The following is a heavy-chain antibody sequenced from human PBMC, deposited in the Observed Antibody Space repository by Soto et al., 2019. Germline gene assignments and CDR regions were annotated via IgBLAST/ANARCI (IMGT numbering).Heavy chain of an antibody. CDR1: GFTFSSYG. D-gene: IGHD6-6*01. CDR3: AKGDSIAARRYYYYGMDV. J-gene: IGHJ6*02. CDR2: ISYDGSNK. Sequence: SGGSLRLSCAASGFTFSSYGMHWVRQAPGKGLEWVAVISYDGSNKYYADSVKGRFTISRDNSKNTLYLQMNSLRAEDTAVYYCAKGDSIAARRYYYYGMDVWGQGTTVTVSS. V-gene: IGHV3-30*18.